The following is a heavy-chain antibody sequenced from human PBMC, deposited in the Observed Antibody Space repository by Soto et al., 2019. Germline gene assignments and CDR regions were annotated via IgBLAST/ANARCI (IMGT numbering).Heavy chain of an antibody. CDR2: IYSGGSK. CDR3: ARSGYGRFDY. Sequence: EVQLVESGGGLVQPGWSLRLSCAASGFTVSSNYMSWVRQAPGKGLDLVSVIYSGGSKYYADSVKVRFTISRDNSKHTLYLKMNSLRAEATAVYYCARSGYGRFDYWGQGTLVTVSS. V-gene: IGHV3-66*01. J-gene: IGHJ4*02. D-gene: IGHD5-12*01. CDR1: GFTVSSNY.